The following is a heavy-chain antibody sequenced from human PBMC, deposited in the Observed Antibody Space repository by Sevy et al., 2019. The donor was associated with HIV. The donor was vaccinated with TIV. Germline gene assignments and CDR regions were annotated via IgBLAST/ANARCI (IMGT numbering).Heavy chain of an antibody. J-gene: IGHJ4*02. CDR3: AREGGYTSAWSPGNY. CDR2: TSYDGIIK. Sequence: GGSLRLSCAASGFTFNTHAMHWVRQAPGKGLEWVALTSYDGIIKYYADSVKGRLTISRYNSKNTLSLQMNSLRIEDTAVYYCAREGGYTSAWSPGNYWGQGTLVTVSS. D-gene: IGHD6-19*01. CDR1: GFTFNTHA. V-gene: IGHV3-30*04.